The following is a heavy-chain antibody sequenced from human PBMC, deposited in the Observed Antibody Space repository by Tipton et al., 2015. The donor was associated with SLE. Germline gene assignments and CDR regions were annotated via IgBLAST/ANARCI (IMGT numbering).Heavy chain of an antibody. CDR1: GGSISNYY. V-gene: IGHV4-34*01. Sequence: TLSLTCTVSGGSISNYYWSWIRQPPGKGLEWIGEINHSGSTNYNPSLKSRVTISVDTSKNQFSLKLSSVTAADTAVYYCANWGPIVYYYYYMDVWGKGTTVTVSS. CDR2: INHSGST. J-gene: IGHJ6*03. D-gene: IGHD3-16*01. CDR3: ANWGPIVYYYYYMDV.